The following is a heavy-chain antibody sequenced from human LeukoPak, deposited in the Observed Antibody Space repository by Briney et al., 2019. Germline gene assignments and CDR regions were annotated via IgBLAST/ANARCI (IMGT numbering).Heavy chain of an antibody. CDR2: IKSKNVGETT. D-gene: IGHD4-23*01. CDR1: GFTVSNSY. Sequence: GGSLRLSCAASGFTVSNSYMSWVRQAPGKGLEWVGRIKSKNVGETTEYAAPVQGRFTISRDDSKNTVYLQMSGLKTEDTAVYYCTTGPGNSGYWGQGTLVTVSS. V-gene: IGHV3-15*01. CDR3: TTGPGNSGY. J-gene: IGHJ4*02.